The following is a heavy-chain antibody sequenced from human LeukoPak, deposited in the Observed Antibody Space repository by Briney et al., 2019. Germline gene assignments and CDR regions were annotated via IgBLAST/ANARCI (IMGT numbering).Heavy chain of an antibody. CDR2: ISSSGSTI. J-gene: IGHJ6*02. D-gene: IGHD2-2*03. V-gene: IGHV3-11*01. CDR3: ASTPLLGFYDGMDV. CDR1: GFTFSDYY. Sequence: GGSLRLSCAASGFTFSDYYMSWIRQAPGKGLEGVSYISSSGSTIYYADSVKGRFTISRDNAKNSLYLQMNSLRAEDTAVYYCASTPLLGFYDGMDVWGQGTTVTVSS.